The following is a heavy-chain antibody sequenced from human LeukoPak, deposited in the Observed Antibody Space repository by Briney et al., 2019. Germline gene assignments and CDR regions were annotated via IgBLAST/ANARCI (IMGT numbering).Heavy chain of an antibody. D-gene: IGHD5-18*01. CDR1: GGSISSYY. Sequence: PSETLSLTCTVSGGSISSYYWNWIRQPPGKGLEWIGYIYYSGSTNYNPSLKSRVTISVDTSKNQFSLKLSSVTAADTAVYYCARGGIQLWSNYFDYWGQGTLVTVSS. J-gene: IGHJ4*02. CDR2: IYYSGST. V-gene: IGHV4-59*12. CDR3: ARGGIQLWSNYFDY.